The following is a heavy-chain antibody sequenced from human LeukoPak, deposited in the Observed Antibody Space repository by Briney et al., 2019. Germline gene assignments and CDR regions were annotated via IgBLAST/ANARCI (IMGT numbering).Heavy chain of an antibody. V-gene: IGHV1-18*01. CDR1: GYTFTSYG. D-gene: IGHD1-1*01. CDR2: ICTYNGNT. CDR3: ARVVRYKWNDRPDNVDY. J-gene: IGHJ4*02. Sequence: ASVKVSCKASGYTFTSYGISWVRQAPGQGLEWMGWICTYNGNTNYAQKLQGRVTMPTDTSTSTAYMELRGLRSDDTAVYYCARVVRYKWNDRPDNVDYWGQGTLVTVSS.